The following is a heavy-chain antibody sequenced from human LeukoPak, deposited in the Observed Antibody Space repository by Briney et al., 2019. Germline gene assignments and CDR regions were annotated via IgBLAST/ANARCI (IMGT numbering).Heavy chain of an antibody. Sequence: PGGSLRLSCEASGFTFSSFAMSWVRQAPGKGLEWVSGIIGSGGRTYYAESVKGRFTISRDNSKNTLYLQLNSLRAEDTAVYYCVKMSGQVVTNYYLKNWGQGTLVTVSS. CDR2: IIGSGGRT. V-gene: IGHV3-23*01. CDR1: GFTFSSFA. J-gene: IGHJ4*02. D-gene: IGHD2-21*02. CDR3: VKMSGQVVTNYYLKN.